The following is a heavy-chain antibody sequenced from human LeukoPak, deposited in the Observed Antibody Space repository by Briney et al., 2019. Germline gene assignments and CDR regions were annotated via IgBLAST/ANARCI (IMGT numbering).Heavy chain of an antibody. CDR1: GFTFSNYW. Sequence: PGGSLRLSCAASGFTFSNYWMHWVRQAPGKGLVWVSRINSGGSSTRYADSVKGRFTISRDNAKNTLYLQMNSLRAEDTAVYYCGRELDWLPTLDYWGQGTLVTVSS. CDR2: INSGGSST. V-gene: IGHV3-74*01. J-gene: IGHJ4*02. CDR3: GRELDWLPTLDY. D-gene: IGHD3-9*01.